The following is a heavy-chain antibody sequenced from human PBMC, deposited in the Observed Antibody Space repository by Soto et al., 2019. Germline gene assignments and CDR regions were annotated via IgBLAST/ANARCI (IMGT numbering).Heavy chain of an antibody. V-gene: IGHV3-30*18. Sequence: GGSLRLSCAASGFTFSSYGMHWVRQAPGKGLEWVAVISYDGSNKYYADSAKGRFTISRDNSKNTLYLQMNSLRAEDTAVYYCAKDTTMVRGVIISWGQGTLVTVSS. CDR2: ISYDGSNK. CDR3: AKDTTMVRGVIIS. CDR1: GFTFSSYG. J-gene: IGHJ4*02. D-gene: IGHD3-10*01.